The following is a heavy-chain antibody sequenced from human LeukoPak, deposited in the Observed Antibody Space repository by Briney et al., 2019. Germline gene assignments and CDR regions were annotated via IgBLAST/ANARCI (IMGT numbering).Heavy chain of an antibody. Sequence: ASVKVSCKVSGYTLTELSMHWVRQAPGKGLEWMGGFDPEDGETIYAQKFQGRVTMTEDTSTDTAYMELSSLRSEDTAVYYCARGLQENLAWLQAFSAFDIWGQGTMVTVSS. CDR2: FDPEDGET. V-gene: IGHV1-24*01. CDR1: GYTLTELS. J-gene: IGHJ3*02. D-gene: IGHD6-19*01. CDR3: ARGLQENLAWLQAFSAFDI.